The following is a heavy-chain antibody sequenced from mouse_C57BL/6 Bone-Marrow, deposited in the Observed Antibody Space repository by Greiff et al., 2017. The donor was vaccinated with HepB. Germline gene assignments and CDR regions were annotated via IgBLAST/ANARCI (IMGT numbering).Heavy chain of an antibody. V-gene: IGHV14-4*01. J-gene: IGHJ1*03. D-gene: IGHD1-1*01. Sequence: ESGAELVRPGASVKLSCTASGFNIKDDYMHWVKQRPEQGLEWIGWIDPENGDTEYASKFQGKATITADTSSNTAYLQLSSLTSEDTAVYYCTTEGYYYGGYFDVWGTGTTVTVSS. CDR1: GFNIKDDY. CDR2: IDPENGDT. CDR3: TTEGYYYGGYFDV.